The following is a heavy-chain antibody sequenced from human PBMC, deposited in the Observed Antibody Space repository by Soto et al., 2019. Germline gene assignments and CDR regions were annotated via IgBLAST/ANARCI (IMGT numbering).Heavy chain of an antibody. CDR2: IIPILGIA. J-gene: IGHJ5*02. CDR1: GGTFSSYT. D-gene: IGHD3-16*01. CDR3: ARGGEGYNALQHDGWFDP. V-gene: IGHV1-69*02. Sequence: QVQLVQSGAEVKKPGSSVKVSCKASGGTFSSYTISWVRQAPGQGLEWMGRIIPILGIANYAQKFQGRVTITADKSTRTAHMEVSSLRSEDTAVYYCARGGEGYNALQHDGWFDPWGQGSLVTVSS.